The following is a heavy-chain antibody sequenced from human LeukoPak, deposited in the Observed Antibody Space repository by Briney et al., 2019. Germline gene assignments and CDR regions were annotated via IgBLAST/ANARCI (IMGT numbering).Heavy chain of an antibody. D-gene: IGHD4-17*01. CDR2: ISGSGGST. V-gene: IGHV3-23*01. CDR3: ARVVDHDYGDYYLDY. J-gene: IGHJ4*02. CDR1: GFTFSSYA. Sequence: GGSLRLSCAASGFTFSSYAMSWVRQAPGKGLEWVSAISGSGGSTYYADSVKGRFTISRDNSKNTLYLQMNSLRAEDTAVYYCARVVDHDYGDYYLDYWGQGTLVTVSS.